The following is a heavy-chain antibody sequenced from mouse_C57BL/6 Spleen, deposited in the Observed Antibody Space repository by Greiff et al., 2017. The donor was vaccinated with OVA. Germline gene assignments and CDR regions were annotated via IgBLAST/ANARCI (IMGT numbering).Heavy chain of an antibody. V-gene: IGHV1-61*01. D-gene: IGHD1-1*02. CDR3: ARKGSHWYFDV. Sequence: QVQLQQPGAELVRPGSSVKLSCKASGYTFTSYWMDWVKQRPGQGLEWIGNIYPSDSETHYNQKFKDKATLTVDKSSSTAYMQLSSLTSEDSAVYYCARKGSHWYFDVWGTGTTVTVSS. J-gene: IGHJ1*03. CDR2: IYPSDSET. CDR1: GYTFTSYW.